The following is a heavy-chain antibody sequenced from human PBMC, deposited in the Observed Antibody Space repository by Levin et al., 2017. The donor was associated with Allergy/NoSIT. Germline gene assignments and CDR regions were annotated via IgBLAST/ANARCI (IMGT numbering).Heavy chain of an antibody. CDR2: IIPILGIA. J-gene: IGHJ4*02. CDR1: GGTFSSYA. V-gene: IGHV1-69*04. D-gene: IGHD5-24*01. CDR3: ARESPRWLQYTDY. Sequence: KISCKASGGTFSSYAISWVRQAPGQGLEWMGRIIPILGIANYAQKFQGRVTITADKSTSTAYMELSSLRSEDTAVYYCARESPRWLQYTDYWGQGTLVTVSS.